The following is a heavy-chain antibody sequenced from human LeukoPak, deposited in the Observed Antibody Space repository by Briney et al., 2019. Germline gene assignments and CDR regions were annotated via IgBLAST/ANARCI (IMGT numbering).Heavy chain of an antibody. CDR1: GGSISSYY. J-gene: IGHJ4*02. Sequence: SETLSLTCTVSGGSISSYYWSWIRQPPGKGLEWIGYIYYSGSTNYNPSLKSRVTISVDTSKNQFSLKLSSVTAADTAVYYCARRYRYGDYVYFDYWGQGTLVTVSS. CDR3: ARRYRYGDYVYFDY. D-gene: IGHD4-17*01. V-gene: IGHV4-59*08. CDR2: IYYSGST.